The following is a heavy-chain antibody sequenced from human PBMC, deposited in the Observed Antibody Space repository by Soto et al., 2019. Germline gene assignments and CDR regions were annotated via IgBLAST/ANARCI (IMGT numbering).Heavy chain of an antibody. CDR3: ARARYPRTTHNWFDP. Sequence: KTSETLSLTCTVSGGSISSYYWSWIRQPPGKGLEWIGCIYYSGSTNYNPSLKSRVTISVDTSKNQFSLKLSSVTAADTAVYYCARARYPRTTHNWFDPWGQGTLVTVSS. J-gene: IGHJ5*02. V-gene: IGHV4-59*01. CDR2: IYYSGST. D-gene: IGHD1-7*01. CDR1: GGSISSYY.